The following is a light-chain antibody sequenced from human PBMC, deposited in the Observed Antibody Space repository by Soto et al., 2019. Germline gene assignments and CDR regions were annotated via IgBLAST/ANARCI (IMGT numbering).Light chain of an antibody. CDR3: QQYNSYSPWT. CDR1: QTIRNNY. Sequence: EFVLTQSPGTLSLSPGERATPSCRAIQTIRNNYLAWYQQKPGQAPRLLIYDASSRATGIPDRFRGGGSGTDFTLTISSLQPDDFATYYCQQYNSYSPWTFGQGTKVDI. V-gene: IGKV3-20*01. CDR2: DAS. J-gene: IGKJ1*01.